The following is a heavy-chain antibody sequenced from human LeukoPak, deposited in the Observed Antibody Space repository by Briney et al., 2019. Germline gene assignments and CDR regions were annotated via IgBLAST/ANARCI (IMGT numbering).Heavy chain of an antibody. D-gene: IGHD3-16*01. J-gene: IGHJ3*01. CDR1: GFSFSTAG. CDR3: AKETTFAYYDTFEY. Sequence: GGSLRLPCLGSGFSFSTAGIHWVRLAPGKGLEWGTHIRFDGTNIHYVDSVKGRFTVSRDNSKNTVYLQMNNVRPEDTALYYCAKETTFAYYDTFEYWGRGTVVTVSS. CDR2: IRFDGTNI. V-gene: IGHV3-30*02.